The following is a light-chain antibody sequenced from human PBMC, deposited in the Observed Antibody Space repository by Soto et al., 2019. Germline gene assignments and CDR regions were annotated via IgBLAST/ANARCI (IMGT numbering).Light chain of an antibody. J-gene: IGLJ2*01. CDR1: SAHSLFA. CDR3: QTWGSGII. CDR2: LNNDGSH. Sequence: QPVLIQSPSASASLGASVKLTCTLSSAHSLFAIAWHQQQPDKGTRFLMKLNNDGSHTKGDGIPDRFSGSSSGAERYLTISSLQSEDAADYYCQTWGSGIIFGGGTKVTVL. V-gene: IGLV4-69*01.